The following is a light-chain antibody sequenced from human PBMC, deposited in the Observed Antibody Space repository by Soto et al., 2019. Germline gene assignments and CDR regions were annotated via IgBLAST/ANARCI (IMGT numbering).Light chain of an antibody. CDR2: KAS. V-gene: IGKV1-5*03. Sequence: DIQMTQSPSTLSVSVGDRVTITCRASQSISSWLAWYQQKPGKAPKLLIYKASSLESGVPSRFSGSGSGTEFTLTISSLQSDDFATYYCQQYNSYPTFGQGTKLEIK. CDR1: QSISSW. CDR3: QQYNSYPT. J-gene: IGKJ2*01.